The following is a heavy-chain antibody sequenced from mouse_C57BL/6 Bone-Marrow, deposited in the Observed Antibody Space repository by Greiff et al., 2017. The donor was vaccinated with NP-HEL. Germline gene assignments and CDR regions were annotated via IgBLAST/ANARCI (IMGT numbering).Heavy chain of an antibody. CDR1: GYTFTDYE. Sequence: QVQLQQSGAELVRPGASVTLSCKASGYTFTDYEMHWVKQTPVHGLEWIGAIDPETGGTAYNQKFKGKAILTADKSSSTAYMELRSLTSEDSAVYYCTTPLRDYAMDYWGQGTSVTVSS. CDR2: IDPETGGT. CDR3: TTPLRDYAMDY. D-gene: IGHD1-1*01. V-gene: IGHV1-15*01. J-gene: IGHJ4*01.